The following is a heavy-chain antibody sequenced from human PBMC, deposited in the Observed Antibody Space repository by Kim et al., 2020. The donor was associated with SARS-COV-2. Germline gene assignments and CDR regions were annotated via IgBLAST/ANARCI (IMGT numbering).Heavy chain of an antibody. CDR2: VFHTGST. D-gene: IGHD2-21*01. CDR1: GFVDYTW. CDR3: AKIAAYYIDY. Sequence: SETLSLTCTVSGFVDYTWWTWVRQPPGKGLEWIGEVFHTGSTNYNPSLKGRVTISLDKSNHEFSLNLDSVTAADTAVYYCAKIAAYYIDYWAQGTLVTVS. J-gene: IGHJ4*02. V-gene: IGHV4-4*02.